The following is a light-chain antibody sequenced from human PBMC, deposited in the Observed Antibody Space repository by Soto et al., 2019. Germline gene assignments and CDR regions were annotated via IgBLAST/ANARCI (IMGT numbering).Light chain of an antibody. Sequence: VIWMTQSPSLLSASTGDRVTISCRMSQGISIYLAWYQQKPGKAPELLIYAASTLQSGVPSRFSGSGSGTDFTLTISCLQSEDFATYYCQQYYSFPQFGQGTKVEIK. V-gene: IGKV1D-8*01. J-gene: IGKJ1*01. CDR1: QGISIY. CDR3: QQYYSFPQ. CDR2: AAS.